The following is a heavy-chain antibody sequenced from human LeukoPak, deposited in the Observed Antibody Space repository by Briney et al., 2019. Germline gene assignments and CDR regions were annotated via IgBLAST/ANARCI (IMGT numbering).Heavy chain of an antibody. J-gene: IGHJ4*02. Sequence: SETLSLTXAVYGGSFSNYYWSWIRQAPGKGLEWIGEINHSGSTNYNPSLKSRVTISVDTSKNQFSLKLSSVTAADTAMYYCARVWDYWGQGTLVTVSS. CDR1: GGSFSNYY. CDR2: INHSGST. V-gene: IGHV4-34*01. CDR3: ARVWDY.